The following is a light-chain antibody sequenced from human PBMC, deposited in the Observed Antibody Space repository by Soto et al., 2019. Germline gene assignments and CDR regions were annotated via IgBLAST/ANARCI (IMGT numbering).Light chain of an antibody. V-gene: IGKV3-11*01. Sequence: IVLTQSPAILSMSPGERATLSCRAIQSVSSYFAWYQQKPRQAPRLLIYYASNRATGVPAKFSGSGSGTDFTLTISSLEPEDFAVYYCQQRRYWPVTFGHENNVEI. J-gene: IGKJ1*01. CDR2: YAS. CDR1: QSVSSY. CDR3: QQRRYWPVT.